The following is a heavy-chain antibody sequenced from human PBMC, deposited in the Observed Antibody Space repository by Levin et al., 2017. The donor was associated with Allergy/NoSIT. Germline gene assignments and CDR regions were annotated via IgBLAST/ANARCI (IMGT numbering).Heavy chain of an antibody. D-gene: IGHD5-18*01. CDR3: ASVGVAMVNYYYYGMDV. CDR1: GYTFTSYD. J-gene: IGHJ6*02. Sequence: ASVKVSCKASGYTFTSYDINWVRQATGQGLEWMGWMNPNSGNTGYAQKFQGRVTMTRNTSISTAYMELSSLRSEDTAVYYCASVGVAMVNYYYYGMDVWGQGTTVTVSS. V-gene: IGHV1-8*01. CDR2: MNPNSGNT.